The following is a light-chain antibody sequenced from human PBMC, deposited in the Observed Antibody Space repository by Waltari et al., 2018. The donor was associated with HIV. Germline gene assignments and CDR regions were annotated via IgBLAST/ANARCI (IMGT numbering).Light chain of an antibody. CDR1: SSNIVSNT. CDR2: SNN. V-gene: IGLV1-44*01. Sequence: QSVLTQPPSASGTPGQRVTIPCSGSSSNIVSNTVTWYQQLPGTAPKLLIYSNNQRPSGVPDRFSGSKSGTSASLAISGLQSEDEADYYCATWDDSLNGRWVFGGGTKLTVL. CDR3: ATWDDSLNGRWV. J-gene: IGLJ3*02.